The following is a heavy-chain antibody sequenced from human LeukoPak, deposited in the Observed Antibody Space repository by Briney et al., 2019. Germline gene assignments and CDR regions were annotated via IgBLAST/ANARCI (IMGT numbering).Heavy chain of an antibody. Sequence: SETLSLTCAVYGGSFSGYYWSWIRQPPGKGLEWIGEINHSGSTNYNPSLKSRVTISVDTSKNQFSLKLSSVTAADTAVYYCARGPGVSRSSLYFDYWGQGTLVTVSS. CDR3: ARGPGVSRSSLYFDY. CDR1: GGSFSGYY. J-gene: IGHJ4*02. CDR2: INHSGST. V-gene: IGHV4-34*01. D-gene: IGHD6-13*01.